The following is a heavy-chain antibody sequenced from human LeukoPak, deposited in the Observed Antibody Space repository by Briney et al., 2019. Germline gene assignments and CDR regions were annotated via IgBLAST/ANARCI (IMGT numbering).Heavy chain of an antibody. D-gene: IGHD3-22*01. CDR1: GYSVTSYW. CDR3: ARGPSYDSSGYYFDY. Sequence: GESLKISCKGSGYSVTSYWIGWVRQMSGKSLEWMGIIYPGDSDTRYSPSFQGQVTISADKSISIAHLQWSSLKASDTAMYYCARGPSYDSSGYYFDYWGQGTLVTVSS. V-gene: IGHV5-51*01. CDR2: IYPGDSDT. J-gene: IGHJ4*02.